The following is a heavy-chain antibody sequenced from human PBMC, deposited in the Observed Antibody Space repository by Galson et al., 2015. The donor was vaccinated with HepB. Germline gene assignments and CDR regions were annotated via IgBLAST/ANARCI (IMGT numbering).Heavy chain of an antibody. Sequence: SVKVSCKVSGYTLTELSMHWVRQAPGKGLEWMGGFDPEDGETIYAQKFQGRVTMTEDTSTDTAYMELSSLRSEDTAVYYCATEIGYCSGGSCYALDAFDIWGQGTMVTVSS. CDR1: GYTLTELS. V-gene: IGHV1-24*01. D-gene: IGHD2-15*01. CDR2: FDPEDGET. CDR3: ATEIGYCSGGSCYALDAFDI. J-gene: IGHJ3*02.